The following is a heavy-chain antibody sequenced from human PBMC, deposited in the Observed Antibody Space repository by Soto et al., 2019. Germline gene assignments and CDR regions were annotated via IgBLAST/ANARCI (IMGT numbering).Heavy chain of an antibody. J-gene: IGHJ5*02. CDR3: ARAGWKQNWFDP. D-gene: IGHD1-1*01. Sequence: PSETLSLTCTVSGGSISSGDYYWSWIRQPPGKGLEWIGYIYYSGSTYYNPSLKSRVTISVDTSKNQFSLKLSSVTAADTAVYYCARAGWKQNWFDPWGQGTLVTVSS. V-gene: IGHV4-30-4*01. CDR1: GGSISSGDYY. CDR2: IYYSGST.